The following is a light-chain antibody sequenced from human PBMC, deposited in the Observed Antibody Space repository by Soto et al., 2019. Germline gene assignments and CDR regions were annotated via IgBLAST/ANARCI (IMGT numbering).Light chain of an antibody. CDR2: AAS. CDR3: QQYYSYPQA. V-gene: IGKV1-8*01. Sequence: AIRMTQSPSSFSASTGDRVTITCRASQGISSYLAWYHQKPGKAPKLLIYAASTLQSGVPSRCSGSGSGTDFTLTISCLQSEDFATYYCQQYYSYPQAFGQGTKVEIK. J-gene: IGKJ1*01. CDR1: QGISSY.